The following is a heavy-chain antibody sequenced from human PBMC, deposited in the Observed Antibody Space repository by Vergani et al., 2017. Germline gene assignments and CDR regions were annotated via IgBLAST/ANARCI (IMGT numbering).Heavy chain of an antibody. V-gene: IGHV1-69*01. D-gene: IGHD5-24*01. CDR3: ARAYLEMATIVAVYYFDY. J-gene: IGHJ4*02. CDR1: GGTFSSYA. Sequence: QVQLVQSGAEVKKPGSSVKVSCKASGGTFSSYAISWVRQAPGQGLEWMGGIIPIFGTANNAQKFQGGVTITANESTSTAYMELSSLRSEDTAVYYCARAYLEMATIVAVYYFDYWGQGTLVTVSS. CDR2: IIPIFGTA.